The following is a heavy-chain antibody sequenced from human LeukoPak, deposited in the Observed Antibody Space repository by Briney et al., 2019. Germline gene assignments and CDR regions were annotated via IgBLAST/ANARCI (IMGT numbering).Heavy chain of an antibody. CDR3: ARSAGGVPYCGGDCYSPPSYYYYMDV. Sequence: ASVKVSCKASGGTFSSYAISWARQAPGQGLEWMGGIIPMFATPNYAQKFQARVTITADESTSTASMELSSLRSEDTAVYYCARSAGGVPYCGGDCYSPPSYYYYMDVWGKGTSVTVSS. J-gene: IGHJ6*03. D-gene: IGHD2-21*01. CDR1: GGTFSSYA. CDR2: IIPMFATP. V-gene: IGHV1-69*13.